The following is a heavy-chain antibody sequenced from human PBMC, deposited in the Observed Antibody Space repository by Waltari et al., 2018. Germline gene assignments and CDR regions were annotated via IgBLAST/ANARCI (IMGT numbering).Heavy chain of an antibody. V-gene: IGHV3-43D*03. Sequence: EVQLVESGGVVVQPGGSLRLSCAASGFTFDDYAMHWVRQAPGKGLEWVSLISWEGSTTSYADSVKCRFTISRDNSKNSLYLQMNSLRAEDNALYYCAKDSRGYSGWVDYWGQGTLVTVSS. J-gene: IGHJ4*02. CDR1: GFTFDDYA. CDR2: ISWEGSTT. CDR3: AKDSRGYSGWVDY. D-gene: IGHD6-19*01.